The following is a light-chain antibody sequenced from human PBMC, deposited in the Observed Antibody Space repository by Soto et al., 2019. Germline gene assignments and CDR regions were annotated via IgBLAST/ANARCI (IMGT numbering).Light chain of an antibody. J-gene: IGLJ1*01. CDR1: NSDVGGYNY. CDR2: EVS. V-gene: IGLV2-14*01. Sequence: QSALTQPASVSGSPGQSITISCTGTNSDVGGYNYVSWYQQHPGKAPKLMIYEVSNRPSGVSNRFSGSKSGNTASLTISGLQAGDEAHYCCGSYTSSSRPGFRTGTKVTVL. CDR3: GSYTSSSRPG.